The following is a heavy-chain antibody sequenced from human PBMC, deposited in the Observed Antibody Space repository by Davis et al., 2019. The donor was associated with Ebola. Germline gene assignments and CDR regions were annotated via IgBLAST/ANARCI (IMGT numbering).Heavy chain of an antibody. V-gene: IGHV4-61*01. CDR3: ARGRYSGSYYLPFWY. CDR1: GGSVSSGSYY. J-gene: IGHJ4*02. CDR2: IYYSGST. Sequence: MPSETLSLTCTVSGGSVSSGSYYWSWIRQPPGKGLEWIGYIYYSGSTYYNPSPKSRVTISVDTSKNQFSLKLSSVTAADTAVYYCARGRYSGSYYLPFWYWGQGTLVTVSS. D-gene: IGHD1-26*01.